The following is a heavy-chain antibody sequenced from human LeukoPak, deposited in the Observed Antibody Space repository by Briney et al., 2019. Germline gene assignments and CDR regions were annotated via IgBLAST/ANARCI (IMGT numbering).Heavy chain of an antibody. CDR1: GYTFTRYY. Sequence: GASVKVSCKASGYTFTRYYMHWVRQAPGQGLEWMGGIAPISGTPVYVQKFQDRVNITADTSTNTAYMEMSSLTSEDTAMYYCAREGEYYAESGNLIDAADVWGQGTMVIVSA. V-gene: IGHV1-46*01. D-gene: IGHD3-10*01. J-gene: IGHJ3*01. CDR3: AREGEYYAESGNLIDAADV. CDR2: IAPISGTP.